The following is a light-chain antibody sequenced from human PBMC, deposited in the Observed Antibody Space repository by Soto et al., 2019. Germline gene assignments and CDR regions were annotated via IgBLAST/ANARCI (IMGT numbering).Light chain of an antibody. Sequence: NCMLTQPHSVSESPGKTATISCTRSSGSIASNYVQWYQQRPGSAPTTVIYEDNQRPSGVPDRFSGSIDSSSNSASLTISGLKTEDEADYYCQSYDSSNHVVFGGGTKLTVL. J-gene: IGLJ2*01. CDR2: EDN. V-gene: IGLV6-57*04. CDR1: SGSIASNY. CDR3: QSYDSSNHVV.